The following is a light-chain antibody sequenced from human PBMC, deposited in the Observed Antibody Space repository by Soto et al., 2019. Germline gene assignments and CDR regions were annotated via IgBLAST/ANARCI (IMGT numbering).Light chain of an antibody. CDR2: ENN. CDR1: RSNIGDNF. J-gene: IGLJ1*01. Sequence: QSVLTQPPSVSAAPGQKVTISCSGSRSNIGDNFVSWYQQLPGTAPKLLIYENNKRPSGIPDRFSGSKSGTSATLGITGIQTGDGGGYYRRKMECRWSWGFGKGDKVTVL. V-gene: IGLV1-51*01. CDR3: RKMECRWSWG.